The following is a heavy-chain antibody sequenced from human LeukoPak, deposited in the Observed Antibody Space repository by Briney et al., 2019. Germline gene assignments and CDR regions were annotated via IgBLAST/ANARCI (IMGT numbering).Heavy chain of an antibody. Sequence: SETLSLTCTVSGGSISSYYWSWIRQPPGKGLEWIGYIYYSGSTNYNPSLKSRVTISVDTSKNQFSLKLSSVTAADTAVYYCARSLEGDPYGSGSPGYWGQGTLVTVSS. D-gene: IGHD3-10*01. CDR1: GGSISSYY. CDR2: IYYSGST. CDR3: ARSLEGDPYGSGSPGY. V-gene: IGHV4-59*01. J-gene: IGHJ4*02.